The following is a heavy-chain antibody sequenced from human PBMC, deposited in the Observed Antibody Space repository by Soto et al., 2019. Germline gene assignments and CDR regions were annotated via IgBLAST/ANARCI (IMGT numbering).Heavy chain of an antibody. J-gene: IGHJ4*02. CDR3: AKDRVNGWAIYGGNSGEGYFDY. Sequence: GGSLRLSCAASGFTFSSYGMHWVRQAPGKGLEWVAVISYDGSNKYYADSVKGRFTISRDNSKNTLYLQMNSLRAEDTAVYYCAKDRVNGWAIYGGNSGEGYFDYWGQGTLVTVSS. CDR2: ISYDGSNK. V-gene: IGHV3-30*18. D-gene: IGHD4-17*01. CDR1: GFTFSSYG.